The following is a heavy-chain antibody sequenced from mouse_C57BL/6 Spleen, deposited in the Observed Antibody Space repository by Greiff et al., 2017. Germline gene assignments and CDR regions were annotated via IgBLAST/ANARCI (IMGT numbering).Heavy chain of an antibody. CDR3: AREGNYVDMCC. J-gene: IGHJ4*01. V-gene: IGHV1-49*01. Sequence: LQQSGAELVRPGSSVKLSCKASYFAFTASAMHWVKQRPGHGLEWIGSFTHYSDATEYSEKFKGKATLTANTSSSTAYMELSSLTSEDSAVYYCAREGNYVDMCCWGQGTSVTVAT. D-gene: IGHD2-1*01. CDR1: YFAFTASA. CDR2: FTHYSDAT.